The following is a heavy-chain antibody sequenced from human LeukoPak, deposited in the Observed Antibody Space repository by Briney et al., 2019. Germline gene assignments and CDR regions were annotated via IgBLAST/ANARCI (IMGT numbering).Heavy chain of an antibody. D-gene: IGHD3-10*01. CDR2: ISGSGGST. V-gene: IGHV3-23*01. J-gene: IGHJ1*01. Sequence: GGSLRLSCAASGFTFSSYAMSWVRQAPGKGLEWVSAISGSGGSTYYADSVKGRFTISRDNSKNTLYLQMNSLKTEDTAVYFCTAWESFGGGQGTLVTVSS. CDR1: GFTFSSYA. CDR3: TAWESFG.